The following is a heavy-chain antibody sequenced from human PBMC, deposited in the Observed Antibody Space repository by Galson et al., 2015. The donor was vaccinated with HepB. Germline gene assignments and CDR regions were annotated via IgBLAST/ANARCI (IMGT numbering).Heavy chain of an antibody. Sequence: SLRLSCAAPGFPFTTSWPNWVRQAPGKGLEWVASIKQDGTEQTYAASVKARFTVSRDNAKNSLYLQMNSLTAGDTAVYYCARGGFCGADCYNEYFRHWGQGTLVIGSS. CDR2: IKQDGTEQ. V-gene: IGHV3-7*03. CDR1: GFPFTTSW. CDR3: ARGGFCGADCYNEYFRH. D-gene: IGHD2-21*02. J-gene: IGHJ1*01.